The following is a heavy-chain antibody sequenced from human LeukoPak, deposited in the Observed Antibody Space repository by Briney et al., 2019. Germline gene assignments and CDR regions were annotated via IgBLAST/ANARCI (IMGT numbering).Heavy chain of an antibody. CDR3: AELGITMIGGV. D-gene: IGHD3-10*02. CDR1: GFTFDDYA. J-gene: IGHJ6*04. V-gene: IGHV3-9*01. Sequence: GGSLRLSCAASGFTFDDYAMHWVRQAPGKGLEWVSGISWNSFSIAYADSVKGRFTISRDNAKNSLYLQMNSLRAEDTAVYYCAELGITMIGGVWGKGTTVTISS. CDR2: ISWNSFSI.